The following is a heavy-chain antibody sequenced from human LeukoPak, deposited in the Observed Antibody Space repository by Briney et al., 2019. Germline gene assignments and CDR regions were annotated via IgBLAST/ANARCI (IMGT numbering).Heavy chain of an antibody. V-gene: IGHV5-51*01. D-gene: IGHD4-17*01. J-gene: IGHJ4*02. CDR2: IYPGDSDT. Sequence: GESLKISCKGSGYSFGSYWIGWVRQMPGKGLEWMGIIYPGDSDTRHSPSFQGQVTISADKSIKTAYLQWSSLKASDTAMYYCASSTAVTTHYFDFWGQGTLVTVSS. CDR1: GYSFGSYW. CDR3: ASSTAVTTHYFDF.